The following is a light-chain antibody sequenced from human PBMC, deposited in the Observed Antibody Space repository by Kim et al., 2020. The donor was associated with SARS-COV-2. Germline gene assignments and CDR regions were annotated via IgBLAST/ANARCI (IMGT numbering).Light chain of an antibody. CDR2: YDS. CDR1: CIGSKS. V-gene: IGLV3-21*04. J-gene: IGLJ2*01. CDR3: QVWDSSSDHRVV. Sequence: GKPAGGYGGGNCIGSKSVPWYQRKSGQAPVLVIYYDSDRPSGIPERFSGSNSGNTATLTISRVEAGDEADYYCQVWDSSSDHRVVFGGGTQLTVL.